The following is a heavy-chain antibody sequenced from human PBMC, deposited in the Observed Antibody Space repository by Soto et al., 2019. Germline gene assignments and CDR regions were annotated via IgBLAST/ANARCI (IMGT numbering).Heavy chain of an antibody. CDR2: IYPGDSDT. J-gene: IGHJ6*02. CDR1: GYSFTSYW. CDR3: ARTAKYYYGSGSYYIFRGMDV. D-gene: IGHD3-10*01. Sequence: GESLKISCKGSGYSFTSYWIAWVRQMPGKGLEWMGIIYPGDSDTRYSPSFQGQVTISADKSISTAYLQWSSLKASDTAMYYCARTAKYYYGSGSYYIFRGMDVWGQGTTVTVSS. V-gene: IGHV5-51*01.